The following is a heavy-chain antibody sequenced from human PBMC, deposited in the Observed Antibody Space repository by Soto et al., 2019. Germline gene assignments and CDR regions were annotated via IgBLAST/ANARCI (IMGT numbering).Heavy chain of an antibody. V-gene: IGHV3-66*01. CDR3: ARDRIAVAGNPEYFQH. CDR2: IYSGGST. J-gene: IGHJ1*01. Sequence: GGSLTLYFSNIGFSVPINYMSCVRQASGKGLEWVSVIYSGGSTYYADSVKGRFTISRDNSKNTLYLQMNSLRAEDTAVYYCARDRIAVAGNPEYFQHWGQG. D-gene: IGHD6-19*01. CDR1: GFSVPINY.